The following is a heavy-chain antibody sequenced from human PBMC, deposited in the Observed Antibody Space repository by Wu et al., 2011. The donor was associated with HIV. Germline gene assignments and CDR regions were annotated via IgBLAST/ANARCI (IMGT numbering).Heavy chain of an antibody. J-gene: IGHJ3*02. V-gene: IGHV1-2*02. D-gene: IGHD2-21*02. CDR1: GYTFTGYY. CDR3: ARGPPIVVVTAIPLHAFDI. Sequence: VQLVQSGREVKKPGASVKVSCKASGYTFTGYYMHWVRQAPGQGLEWMGWINPNSGGTNYAQKFQGRVTMTRDTSISTAYMELSRLRSDDTAVYYCARGPPIVVVTAIPLHAFDIWGQGTMVTVSS. CDR2: INPNSGGT.